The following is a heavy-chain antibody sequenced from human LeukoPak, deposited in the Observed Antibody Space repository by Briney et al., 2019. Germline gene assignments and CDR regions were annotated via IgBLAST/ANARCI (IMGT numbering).Heavy chain of an antibody. CDR3: ARGQYIAAAGDPNSYYFDY. CDR1: GGSFSAYY. Sequence: SETLSLTCAAYGGSFSAYYWSWIRQPPGKGLECIGEINHSGSTNYNPSLKSRVTVSVDTSKNQFSLKLSSVTAADTAVYYCARGQYIAAAGDPNSYYFDYWGQGTLVTVSS. CDR2: INHSGST. J-gene: IGHJ4*02. D-gene: IGHD6-13*01. V-gene: IGHV4-34*01.